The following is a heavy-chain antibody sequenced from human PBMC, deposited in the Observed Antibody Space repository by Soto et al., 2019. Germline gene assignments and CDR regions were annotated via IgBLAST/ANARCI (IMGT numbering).Heavy chain of an antibody. J-gene: IGHJ4*02. V-gene: IGHV2-5*02. CDR2: IYWDDDK. Sequence: QITLKESGPTLVKPTQTLTLTCTFSGFSLSTSGVGVGWIRQPPGKALEWLALIYWDDDKRYSPSLKSRLTITKDTAKNPVVLTMTNMEPVDTATYYCAHRRLRHPFDYWGQGTLVTVSS. CDR1: GFSLSTSGVG. D-gene: IGHD4-17*01. CDR3: AHRRLRHPFDY.